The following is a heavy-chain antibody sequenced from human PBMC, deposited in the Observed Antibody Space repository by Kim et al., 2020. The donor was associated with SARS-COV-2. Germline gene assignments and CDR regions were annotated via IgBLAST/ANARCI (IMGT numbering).Heavy chain of an antibody. J-gene: IGHJ4*02. CDR1: GYTFTSYA. V-gene: IGHV1-3*01. CDR2: INAGNGNT. D-gene: IGHD6-19*01. Sequence: ASVKVSCKASGYTFTSYAMHWVRQAPGQRLEWMGWINAGNGNTKYSQKFQGRVTITRDTSASTAYMELSSLRSEDTAVYYCARIGGGLGPARIAVAGKGPLHYWGQGTLVTVSS. CDR3: ARIGGGLGPARIAVAGKGPLHY.